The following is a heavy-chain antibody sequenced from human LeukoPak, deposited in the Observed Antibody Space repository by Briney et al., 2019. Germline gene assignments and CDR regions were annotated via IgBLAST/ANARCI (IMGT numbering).Heavy chain of an antibody. V-gene: IGHV3-30-3*01. CDR3: ARDYTDLLDAFDI. Sequence: GGSLRLSCAASGFTFSSYAMHWVRQAPGKGLEWVAVISYDGSNKYYADSVKGRFTISRDNSKNTLYLQMNSLRAEDTAVYYCARDYTDLLDAFDIWGQGTMVTASS. D-gene: IGHD3-16*01. J-gene: IGHJ3*02. CDR2: ISYDGSNK. CDR1: GFTFSSYA.